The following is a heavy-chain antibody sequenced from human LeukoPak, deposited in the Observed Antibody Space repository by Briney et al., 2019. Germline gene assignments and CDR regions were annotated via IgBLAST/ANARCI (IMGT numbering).Heavy chain of an antibody. CDR1: GGSISSYY. CDR3: AAASIVGAYPVWFDP. V-gene: IGHV4-59*01. J-gene: IGHJ5*02. D-gene: IGHD1-26*01. Sequence: SETLSLTCTVSGGSISSYYWSWIRQPPGKGLEWIGYIYYSGSTNYNPSLKSRVTISVDTSKNQFSLKLSSVTAADTAVYYCAAASIVGAYPVWFDPWGQGTLVTLSS. CDR2: IYYSGST.